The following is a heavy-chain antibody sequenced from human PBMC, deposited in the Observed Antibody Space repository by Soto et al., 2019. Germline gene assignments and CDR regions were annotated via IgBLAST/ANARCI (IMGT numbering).Heavy chain of an antibody. CDR2: IIPIFGTA. J-gene: IGHJ6*02. Sequence: QVQLVQSGAEVKKPGSSVKVSCKASGSTFSSYAISWVRQAPGQGLEWMGGIIPIFGTANYAQKFQGRVTITADESTSTAYMELSSLRSEDTAVYYCARGYCSGGSCYLSQNYYYGMDVWGQGTTVTVSS. CDR1: GSTFSSYA. CDR3: ARGYCSGGSCYLSQNYYYGMDV. V-gene: IGHV1-69*01. D-gene: IGHD2-15*01.